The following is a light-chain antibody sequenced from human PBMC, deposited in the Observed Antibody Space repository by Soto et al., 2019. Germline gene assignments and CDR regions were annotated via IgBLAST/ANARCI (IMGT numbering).Light chain of an antibody. J-gene: IGLJ2*01. V-gene: IGLV2-14*01. Sequence: QPVLTQPASVSGSPGQSITISCTGTSSDVGGYNYVSWYQQHPGKAPKLMIYEVSNRPSGVSNRFSGSKSGNTASLTVSGLQAEDEADYYCSSHAGSINLVFGAGTKLTVL. CDR1: SSDVGGYNY. CDR3: SSHAGSINLV. CDR2: EVS.